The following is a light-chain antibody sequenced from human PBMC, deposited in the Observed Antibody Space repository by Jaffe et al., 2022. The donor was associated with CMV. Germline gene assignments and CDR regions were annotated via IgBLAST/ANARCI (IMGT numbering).Light chain of an antibody. CDR2: SAS. CDR3: QQYNDWPPPLT. CDR1: QSVSSK. Sequence: EIVMTQSPATLSVSPGEGATLSCRASQSVSSKLAWYQQKPGQPPRLLIYSASTRATGIPARFSGSGSGTDFTLTISSLQSEDFAVYYCQQYNDWPPPLTFGGGTRVENK. J-gene: IGKJ4*01. V-gene: IGKV3-15*01.